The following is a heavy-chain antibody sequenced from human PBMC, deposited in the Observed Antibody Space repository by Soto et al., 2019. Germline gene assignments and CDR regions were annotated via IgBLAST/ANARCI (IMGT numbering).Heavy chain of an antibody. Sequence: GASVKAACKASGGTFSSYAISWVRKAPGQGLEWMGGIIPIFGTANYAQKFQGRVTITADESTSTAYMELSSLRSEDTAVYYCAREEEYSKLAYWGQGTLVTVSS. J-gene: IGHJ4*02. D-gene: IGHD4-4*01. V-gene: IGHV1-69*13. CDR2: IIPIFGTA. CDR3: AREEEYSKLAY. CDR1: GGTFSSYA.